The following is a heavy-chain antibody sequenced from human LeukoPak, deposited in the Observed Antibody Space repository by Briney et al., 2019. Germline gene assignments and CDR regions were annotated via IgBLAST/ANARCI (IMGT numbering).Heavy chain of an antibody. J-gene: IGHJ4*02. D-gene: IGHD2-15*01. V-gene: IGHV4-38-2*01. Sequence: KPSETLSLTCAVSGYSISSGYYWGWIRQPPGKGLEWIGSVFHSGSTSSYPSLKSRVTISVDTSKNQFSLKPSSVTAADTAVYYCARGDGSYSDWGQGTLVTVSS. CDR2: VFHSGST. CDR3: ARGDGSYSD. CDR1: GYSISSGYY.